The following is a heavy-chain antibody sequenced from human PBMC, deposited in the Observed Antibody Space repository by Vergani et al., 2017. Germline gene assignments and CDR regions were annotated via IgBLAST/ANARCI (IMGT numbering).Heavy chain of an antibody. CDR2: ISGSGGST. D-gene: IGHD3-22*01. CDR3: AKDRYYDSSGYYPMLWGQGFDY. Sequence: EVQLLESGGGLVQPGGSLRLSCAASGFTFSSYAMSWGRQAPGKGLEWVSAISGSGGSTYYADSVKGRFTIARDNSKNTLYQQMNSLRAEDTAVYYCAKDRYYDSSGYYPMLWGQGFDYWGQGTLVTVSS. CDR1: GFTFSSYA. J-gene: IGHJ4*02. V-gene: IGHV3-23*01.